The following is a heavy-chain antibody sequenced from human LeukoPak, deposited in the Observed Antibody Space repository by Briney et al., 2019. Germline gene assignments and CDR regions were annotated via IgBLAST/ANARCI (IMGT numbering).Heavy chain of an antibody. CDR1: GGSISSSSAY. J-gene: IGHJ4*02. Sequence: SETLSLTCTVSGGSISSSSAYWGWIRQPPGKGLEWIGSIYYSKNTYYNPSLKSRVTISADTSKNQFSLTLGSVSATDTAVYYCVSPRGFSYGYFDHWGQGTLVTVSS. CDR3: VSPRGFSYGYFDH. CDR2: IYYSKNT. V-gene: IGHV4-39*01. D-gene: IGHD5-18*01.